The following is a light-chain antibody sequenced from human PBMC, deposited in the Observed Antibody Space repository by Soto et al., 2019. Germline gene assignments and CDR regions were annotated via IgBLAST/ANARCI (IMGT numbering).Light chain of an antibody. CDR1: SSDVGGYNY. Sequence: QSALTQPASVSVSPGQSITISCTGSSSDVGGYNYVSWYQHHPGKAPKLMIYEVSNRPSGVSNRFSGSKSGNTASLTISGLQAEDEADYYCSSYTGGNPAYVFGTGPKVTVL. CDR2: EVS. CDR3: SSYTGGNPAYV. J-gene: IGLJ1*01. V-gene: IGLV2-14*01.